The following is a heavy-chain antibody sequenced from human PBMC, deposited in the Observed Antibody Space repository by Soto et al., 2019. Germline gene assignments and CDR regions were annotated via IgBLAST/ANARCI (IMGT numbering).Heavy chain of an antibody. CDR1: GVSISSDEYY. CDR3: ARVPTHCNIATCYPYYYGMNV. V-gene: IGHV4-61*08. J-gene: IGHJ6*02. CDR2: IYYSGST. D-gene: IGHD2-2*01. Sequence: SETLSLTCTVSGVSISSDEYYWSRIRQPPGKGLDWIGYIYYSGSTNYNHSLKSRVTISVDMSKNQFSLRLSSVTAADTAVYYCARVPTHCNIATCYPYYYGMNVWGQGTTVTVSS.